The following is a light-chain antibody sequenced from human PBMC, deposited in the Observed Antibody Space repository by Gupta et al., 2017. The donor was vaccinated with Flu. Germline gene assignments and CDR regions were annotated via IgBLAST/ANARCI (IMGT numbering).Light chain of an antibody. CDR1: SGHNTNI. V-gene: IGLV4-60*03. Sequence: QPVLAQSSSASASLVSSVKLTCTLTSGHNTNIIAWHQQQPGKAPRFLMKVEGSGSYNKGSGVPDRFSGSSSGADRYLTISNLQSEDEADYYCETWDSDTFVFGTGTTVTVL. CDR2: VEGSGSY. CDR3: ETWDSDTFV. J-gene: IGLJ1*01.